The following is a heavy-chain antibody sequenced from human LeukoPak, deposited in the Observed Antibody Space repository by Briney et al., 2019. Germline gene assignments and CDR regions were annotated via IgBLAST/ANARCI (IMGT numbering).Heavy chain of an antibody. CDR2: INPNSGST. Sequence: ASVKVSCKASGYTFTGYYMHWVRQAPGQGLEWMGWINPNSGSTNYAQKFQGRVTMTRDTSISTAYMELSRLRSDDTAVYYCGGAAENRRAAATDYWGQATLVTVSS. CDR1: GYTFTGYY. CDR3: GGAAENRRAAATDY. J-gene: IGHJ4*02. D-gene: IGHD6-13*01. V-gene: IGHV1-2*02.